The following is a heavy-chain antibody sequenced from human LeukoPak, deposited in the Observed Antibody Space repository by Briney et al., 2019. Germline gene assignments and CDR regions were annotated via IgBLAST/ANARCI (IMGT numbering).Heavy chain of an antibody. D-gene: IGHD6-19*01. V-gene: IGHV5-51*01. CDR1: GYSCTTYW. CDR2: IY. CDR3: ARHRPHTDSNSVADYYFDY. Sequence: GESLKIPCKGSGYSCTTYWIGWVRQMPGKGLEWMGIIYSPSFQGQVTISADKAISTAYLQWSNLKASDTAMYYCARHRPHTDSNSVADYYFDYWGQGTLVTVSS. J-gene: IGHJ4*02.